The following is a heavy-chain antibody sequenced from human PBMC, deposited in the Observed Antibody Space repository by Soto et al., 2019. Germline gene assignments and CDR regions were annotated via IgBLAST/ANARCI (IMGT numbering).Heavy chain of an antibody. CDR1: GFTFSSYA. Sequence: QVQLVESGGGVVQPGRSLRLSCAASGFTFSSYAMHWVRQAPGKGLEWVAVISYDGSNKYYADSVKGRFTISRDNSKNTLYLQMNSLRAEDPAVYYGSRGDYLLLIDYWCQGTLVTVSS. J-gene: IGHJ4*02. CDR3: SRGDYLLLIDY. V-gene: IGHV3-30-3*01. CDR2: ISYDGSNK. D-gene: IGHD3-10*01.